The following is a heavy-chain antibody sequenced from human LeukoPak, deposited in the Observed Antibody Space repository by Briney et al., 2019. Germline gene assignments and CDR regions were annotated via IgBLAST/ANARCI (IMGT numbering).Heavy chain of an antibody. Sequence: SETLSLTCAVYGGSSSGYYWSWIRQPPGKGLEWIGEINHSGSTNYNPSLTSRGTISVDTSKNQFSLKLSSVTAADTAVYYCAGSSSWYPGSYWGQGTLVTVSS. CDR3: AGSSSWYPGSY. D-gene: IGHD6-13*01. CDR1: GGSSSGYY. J-gene: IGHJ4*02. V-gene: IGHV4-34*01. CDR2: INHSGST.